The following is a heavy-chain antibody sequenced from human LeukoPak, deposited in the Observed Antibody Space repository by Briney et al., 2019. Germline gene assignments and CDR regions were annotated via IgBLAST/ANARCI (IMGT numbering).Heavy chain of an antibody. CDR2: IWYDGSYK. CDR1: GFTFSSYA. Sequence: GSSLRLSCAASGFTFSSYAMHWVRQAPGKGLEWVAVIWYDGSYKYYGDSVKGRFTISRDNSKNTLSLQMNSLRAEDTGVYYCARLVGGSPDYWGQGTLVTVSS. CDR3: ARLVGGSPDY. V-gene: IGHV3-33*01. D-gene: IGHD2-15*01. J-gene: IGHJ4*02.